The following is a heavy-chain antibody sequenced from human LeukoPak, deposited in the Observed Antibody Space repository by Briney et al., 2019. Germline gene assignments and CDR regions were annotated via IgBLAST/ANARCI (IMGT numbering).Heavy chain of an antibody. CDR1: GFPFSSRW. Sequence: GGSLRLSCAASGFPFSSRWMSWVRQAPGKGLEWVANIKADGSEKYYVDSVKGRFTVSRDNAKNSLFLQMNSLRAEDTGLYYCARYCGGGSCFDYWGRGTLVTVSS. CDR2: IKADGSEK. D-gene: IGHD2-15*01. V-gene: IGHV3-7*04. J-gene: IGHJ4*02. CDR3: ARYCGGGSCFDY.